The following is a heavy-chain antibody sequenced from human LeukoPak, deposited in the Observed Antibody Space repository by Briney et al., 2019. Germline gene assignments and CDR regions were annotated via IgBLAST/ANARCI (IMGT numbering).Heavy chain of an antibody. J-gene: IGHJ3*01. CDR3: ARGSSLLRPRNSGWGGAFDV. Sequence: ASVKVSCKASGYTFTSYDINWVRQATGQGLEWMGWMNPNSGNTGYAQKFQGRVTMTRNTSISTAYMELSSLRSEDTAVYYCARGSSLLRPRNSGWGGAFDVWGQGTVVPVSS. D-gene: IGHD6-19*01. CDR2: MNPNSGNT. CDR1: GYTFTSYD. V-gene: IGHV1-8*01.